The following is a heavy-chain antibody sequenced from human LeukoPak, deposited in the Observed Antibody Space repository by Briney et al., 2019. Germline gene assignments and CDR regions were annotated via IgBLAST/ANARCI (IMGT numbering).Heavy chain of an antibody. CDR1: GGSISSGGYY. Sequence: SQTLSLTCIVSGGSISSGGYYWSWIRQHPGKGLEWIGYIYYSGSTYYNPSLKSRVTISVDTSKNQFSLKLSSVTAADTAVYYCARDRDCSSTSCYGFDPWGQGTLVTVSS. V-gene: IGHV4-31*03. CDR2: IYYSGST. D-gene: IGHD2-2*01. CDR3: ARDRDCSSTSCYGFDP. J-gene: IGHJ5*02.